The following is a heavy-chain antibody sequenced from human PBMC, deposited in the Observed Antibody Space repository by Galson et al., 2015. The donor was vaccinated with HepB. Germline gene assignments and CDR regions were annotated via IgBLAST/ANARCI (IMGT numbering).Heavy chain of an antibody. J-gene: IGHJ4*02. CDR2: VNPGNGKT. CDR3: ARERGGFYYLDY. V-gene: IGHV1-3*01. CDR1: GYSFTSFA. D-gene: IGHD3-22*01. Sequence: SVKVSCKASGYSFTSFAIHWVRQAPGQGLEWMGWVNPGNGKTKYSQKFQGRISTTRDTSATTAYMELSSLRSEDTAVYYCARERGGFYYLDYWGQGTLVTVSS.